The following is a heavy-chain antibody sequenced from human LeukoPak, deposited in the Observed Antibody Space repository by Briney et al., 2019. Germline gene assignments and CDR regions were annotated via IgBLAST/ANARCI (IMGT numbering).Heavy chain of an antibody. CDR1: GGSFSGYY. D-gene: IGHD3-10*01. CDR3: ARKMWFGETKYYYYYYYMDV. CDR2: INHSGST. J-gene: IGHJ6*03. V-gene: IGHV4-34*01. Sequence: SETLSLTCAVYGGSFSGYYWSWIRQPPGKGLEWIGEINHSGSTNYNPSLKSRVTISVDTSKNQLSLKLSSVTAADTAVYYCARKMWFGETKYYYYYYYMDVWGKGTTVTVSS.